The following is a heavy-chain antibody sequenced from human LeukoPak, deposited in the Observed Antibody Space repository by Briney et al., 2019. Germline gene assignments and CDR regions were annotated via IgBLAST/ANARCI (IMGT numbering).Heavy chain of an antibody. V-gene: IGHV4-39*01. J-gene: IGHJ6*03. Sequence: PSETLSLTCTVSGASISSSSYYWGWIRQPPGKGLEWIGSIYYNGDTYYNSSLKSRLTISVDTSKNQFTLKLSSMTAADTAVYYCARGLNNLGWLVRRGENMDVWGKGTTVTVSS. D-gene: IGHD6-19*01. CDR3: ARGLNNLGWLVRRGENMDV. CDR1: GASISSSSYY. CDR2: IYYNGDT.